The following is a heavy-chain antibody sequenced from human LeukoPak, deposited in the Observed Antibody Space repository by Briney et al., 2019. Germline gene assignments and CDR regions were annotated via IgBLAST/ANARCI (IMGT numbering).Heavy chain of an antibody. CDR2: INPNSGGT. V-gene: IGHV1-2*04. D-gene: IGHD4-17*01. CDR3: ATLGDYPGRAPDY. Sequence: ASVKVSCKASGYTFTGYYMHWVRQAPGQGLEWMGWINPNSGGTNYAQKFQGWVTMTRDTSISTAYMELSRLRSDDTAVYYCATLGDYPGRAPDYWGQGTLVTVSS. J-gene: IGHJ4*02. CDR1: GYTFTGYY.